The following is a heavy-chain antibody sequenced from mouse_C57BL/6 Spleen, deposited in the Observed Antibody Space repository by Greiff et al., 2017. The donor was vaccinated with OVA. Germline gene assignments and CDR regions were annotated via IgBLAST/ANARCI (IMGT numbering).Heavy chain of an antibody. CDR1: GYTFTSYW. CDR3: ARYSNYGSYFDY. CDR2: INPSNGGT. V-gene: IGHV1-53*01. Sequence: QVHVKQPGTELVKPGASVKLSCKASGYTFTSYWMHWVKQRPGQGLEWIGNINPSNGGTNYNEKFKSKATLTVDKSSSTAYMQLSSLTSEDSAVYYCARYSNYGSYFDYWGQGTTLTVSS. J-gene: IGHJ2*01. D-gene: IGHD2-5*01.